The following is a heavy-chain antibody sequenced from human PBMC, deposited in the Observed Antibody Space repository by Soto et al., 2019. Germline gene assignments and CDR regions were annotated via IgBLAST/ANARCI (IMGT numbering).Heavy chain of an antibody. CDR1: GASFSGYY. CDR3: ARESHDILTGPPWVWYFDL. CDR2: INDRGSI. D-gene: IGHD3-9*01. Sequence: QVQLQQWGAGPLRPLETLSLTCGVSGASFSGYYWAWVRQAPGKGLEWIGEINDRGSINYNPSLKSRVSISVDTSKNHYSLSLGSVTAADTAVYYCARESHDILTGPPWVWYFDLWGRGTLVTVSS. J-gene: IGHJ2*01. V-gene: IGHV4-34*01.